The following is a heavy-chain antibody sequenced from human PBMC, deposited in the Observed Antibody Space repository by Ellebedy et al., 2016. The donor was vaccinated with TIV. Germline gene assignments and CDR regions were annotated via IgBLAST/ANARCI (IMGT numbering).Heavy chain of an antibody. CDR2: ISWNSGSI. J-gene: IGHJ4*02. D-gene: IGHD2-15*01. Sequence: GGSLRLSXAASGFTFDDYAMHWVRQAPGKGLEWVSGISWNSGSIGYADSVKGRFPISRDNAKNTLYLQMNSLRAEDTALYYCAKAKLGYCSGGSCLTFDYWGQGTLVTVSS. CDR1: GFTFDDYA. V-gene: IGHV3-9*01. CDR3: AKAKLGYCSGGSCLTFDY.